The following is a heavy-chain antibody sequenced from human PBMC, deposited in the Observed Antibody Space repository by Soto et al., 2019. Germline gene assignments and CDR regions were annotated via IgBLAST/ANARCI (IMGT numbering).Heavy chain of an antibody. CDR1: GFTFSSYA. D-gene: IGHD4-17*01. Sequence: PGGSLRLFCAASGFTFSSYAMHWVRQAPGKGLEWVAVISYDGSNKYYADSVKGRFTISRDNSKNTLYLQMNSLRAEDTAVYYCARDATSYGGNPFCGMDVWGQGTTVTVSS. J-gene: IGHJ6*02. V-gene: IGHV3-30-3*01. CDR2: ISYDGSNK. CDR3: ARDATSYGGNPFCGMDV.